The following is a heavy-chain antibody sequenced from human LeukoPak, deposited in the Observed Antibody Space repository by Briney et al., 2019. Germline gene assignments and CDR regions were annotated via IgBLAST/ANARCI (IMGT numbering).Heavy chain of an antibody. J-gene: IGHJ4*02. Sequence: PGVSLRLSCAASGFPFTGYPMSWARQAPGKGLNWVSAISGSGGSTYYADSVKGRFTISRDNSKNTLYLQMNSLRAEDTAVYYCAKVFGDHNLDYWGQGTLVTVSS. V-gene: IGHV3-23*01. CDR1: GFPFTGYP. CDR3: AKVFGDHNLDY. D-gene: IGHD3-10*02. CDR2: ISGSGGST.